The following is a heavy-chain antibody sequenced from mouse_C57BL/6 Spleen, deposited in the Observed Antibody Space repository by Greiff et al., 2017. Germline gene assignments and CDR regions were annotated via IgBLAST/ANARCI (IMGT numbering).Heavy chain of an antibody. V-gene: IGHV7-3*01. J-gene: IGHJ2*01. CDR3: ARSTTEVATGDY. D-gene: IGHD1-1*01. Sequence: EVQGVESGGGLVQPGGSLSLSCAASGFTFTDYYMSWVRQPPGKALEWLGFIRNKANGYTTEYSASVKGRFTISRDNSQSILYLQMNALRAEDSATYYCARSTTEVATGDYWGQGTTLTVSS. CDR1: GFTFTDYY. CDR2: IRNKANGYTT.